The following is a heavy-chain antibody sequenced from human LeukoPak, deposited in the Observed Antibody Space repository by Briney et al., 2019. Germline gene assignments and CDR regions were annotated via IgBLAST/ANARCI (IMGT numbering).Heavy chain of an antibody. Sequence: GGSLRLSCAASGFTFSNHAMSWVRQAPGKGLEWVSAISGSGGSTYYADSVRGRFTISRDNSKNTVYLQMNSPRAEDTAVYYCAKRYYSDSSGYLGSLNYWGQGTLVTVSS. CDR3: AKRYYSDSSGYLGSLNY. CDR2: ISGSGGST. V-gene: IGHV3-23*01. J-gene: IGHJ4*02. CDR1: GFTFSNHA. D-gene: IGHD3-22*01.